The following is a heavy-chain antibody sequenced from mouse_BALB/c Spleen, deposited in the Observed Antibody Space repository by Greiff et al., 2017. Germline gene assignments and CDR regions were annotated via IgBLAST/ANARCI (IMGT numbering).Heavy chain of an antibody. CDR3: ARDYYGQGY. V-gene: IGHV5-6-5*01. CDR1: GFTFSSYA. Sequence: EVQGVESGGGLVKPGGSLKLSCAASGFTFSSYAMSWVRQTPEKRLEWVASISSGGSTYYPDSVKGRFTISRDNARNILYLQMSSLRSEDTAMYYCARDYYGQGYWGQGTTLTVSS. J-gene: IGHJ2*01. D-gene: IGHD1-1*01. CDR2: ISSGGST.